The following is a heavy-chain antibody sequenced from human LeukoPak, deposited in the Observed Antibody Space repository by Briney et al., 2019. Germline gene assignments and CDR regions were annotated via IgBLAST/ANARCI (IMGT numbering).Heavy chain of an antibody. J-gene: IGHJ6*03. CDR3: ARVGSYYYYMDV. CDR1: GGTFSSYA. CDR2: IIPIFGTA. Sequence: ASVKVSCKASGGTFSSYAISCVRQAPGQGLEWMGGIIPIFGTANYAQKFQGRVTITADESTSTAYMELSSLRSEDTAVYYCARVGSYYYYMDVWGKGTTVTVSS. V-gene: IGHV1-69*13. D-gene: IGHD2-15*01.